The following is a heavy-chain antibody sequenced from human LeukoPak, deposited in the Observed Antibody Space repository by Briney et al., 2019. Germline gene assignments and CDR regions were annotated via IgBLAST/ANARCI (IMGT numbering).Heavy chain of an antibody. CDR3: ARGPRNDP. CDR2: VHPDSGNT. Sequence: GASVKVCCKTSGYPFSTWEINWVRQAAGQGLEWLGWVHPDSGNTDYAQKFRGRVTMSRDTSTSTAYMELSGLRLDDTAVYFCARGPRNDPWGQGTLVTVSS. D-gene: IGHD1-14*01. V-gene: IGHV1-8*01. J-gene: IGHJ5*02. CDR1: GYPFSTWE.